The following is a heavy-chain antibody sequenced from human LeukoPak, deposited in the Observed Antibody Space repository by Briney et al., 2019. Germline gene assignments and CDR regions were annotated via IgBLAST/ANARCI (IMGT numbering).Heavy chain of an antibody. CDR1: GFTVSSNY. CDR2: IYSGGST. D-gene: IGHD3-22*01. CDR3: ARWGSLGDSSGYYDY. Sequence: GGSLRLSCAASGFTVSSNYMSWVHQAPGKGLEWVSVIYSGGSTYYADSVKGRFTISRDNSKNTLYLQMNSLRAEDTAVYYCARWGSLGDSSGYYDYWGQGTLVTVSS. J-gene: IGHJ4*02. V-gene: IGHV3-66*02.